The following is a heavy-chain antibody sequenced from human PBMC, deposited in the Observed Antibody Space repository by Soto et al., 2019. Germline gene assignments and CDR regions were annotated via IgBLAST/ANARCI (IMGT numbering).Heavy chain of an antibody. CDR2: IYYSGST. CDR3: AREVRYSYDN. CDR1: GGSISSYY. D-gene: IGHD5-18*01. V-gene: IGHV4-59*12. J-gene: IGHJ4*02. Sequence: SETLSLTCTVSGGSISSYYWSWIRQPPGKGLEWIGYIYYSGSTNYNPSLKSRVTISVDTSKNQFSLKLSSVTAADTAVYYRAREVRYSYDNWGQGTLVTVSS.